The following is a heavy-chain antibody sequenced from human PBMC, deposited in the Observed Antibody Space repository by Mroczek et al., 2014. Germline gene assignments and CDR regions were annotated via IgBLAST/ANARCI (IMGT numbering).Heavy chain of an antibody. V-gene: IGHV3-9*01. Sequence: VQLVQSGGGLVQPGRSLRLSCAASGFTFDDYAMHWVRQAPGKGLEWVSGISWNSGSIGYADSVKGRFTISRDNAKNSLYLQMNSLRAEDTALYYCAKGRGYYYDSRDAFDIWGQGTMVTVSS. CDR1: GFTFDDYA. D-gene: IGHD3-22*01. CDR3: AKGRGYYYDSRDAFDI. CDR2: ISWNSGSI. J-gene: IGHJ3*02.